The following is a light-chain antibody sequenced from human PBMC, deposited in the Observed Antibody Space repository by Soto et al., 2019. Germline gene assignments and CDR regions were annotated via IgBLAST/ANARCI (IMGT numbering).Light chain of an antibody. CDR1: QSISRY. J-gene: IGKJ4*01. CDR2: DAS. V-gene: IGKV3-11*01. CDR3: QQRGTWPRVT. Sequence: EIVLTQSPATLSLSPGETATLSCSASQSISRYLAWYQQKPGQAPRLLIYDASIRATGIPARFRGGGSETDFILTICSLAPEDFAIYYCQQRGTWPRVTFGGGTKVEIK.